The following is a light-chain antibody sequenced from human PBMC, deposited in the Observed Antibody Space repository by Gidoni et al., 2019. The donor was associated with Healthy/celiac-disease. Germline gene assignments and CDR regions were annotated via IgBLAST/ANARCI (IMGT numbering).Light chain of an antibody. J-gene: IGKJ2*01. V-gene: IGKV3-20*01. CDR2: GAS. CDR1: QSVSSSY. CDR3: QQYGSSPLYT. Sequence: IVSTQSPGTLSLSPGERATLSCRASQSVSSSYLAWYQQKPGQAPRLLIYGASSRATGIPDRFSGSGSVTDFTLTIIRLEPEDFAVYYCQQYGSSPLYTFGQGTKLEIK.